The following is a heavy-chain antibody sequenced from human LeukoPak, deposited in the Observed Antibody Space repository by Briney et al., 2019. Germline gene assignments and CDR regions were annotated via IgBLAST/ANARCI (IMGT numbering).Heavy chain of an antibody. V-gene: IGHV3-74*01. CDR3: TRDGYNSYIFDY. CDR1: GFTFSSYW. J-gene: IGHJ4*02. D-gene: IGHD5-24*01. Sequence: GGSLRLSCAASGFTFSSYWMHWVRQAPGKGLVWVSRINSDGSRISYADSVKGRFTVSRDNAKNTLYLQMNSLRAEDTAVYYCTRDGYNSYIFDYWGQGTLVTVFS. CDR2: INSDGSRI.